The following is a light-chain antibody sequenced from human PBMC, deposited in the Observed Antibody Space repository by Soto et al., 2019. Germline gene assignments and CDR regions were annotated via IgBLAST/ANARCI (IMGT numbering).Light chain of an antibody. Sequence: EIVLTQSPGTLSLSPGERATLSCRASQSVSNNFLAWYQHRPGQAPRLLIYGPSTRATGVPDRFSASGSGTDFSLTISRLEPEDFAVYYCQQYGTSPWTFGQGTKVDIK. CDR1: QSVSNNF. J-gene: IGKJ1*01. CDR2: GPS. CDR3: QQYGTSPWT. V-gene: IGKV3-20*01.